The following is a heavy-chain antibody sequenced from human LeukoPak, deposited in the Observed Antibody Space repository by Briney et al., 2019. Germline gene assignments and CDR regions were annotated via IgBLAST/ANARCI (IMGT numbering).Heavy chain of an antibody. D-gene: IGHD2-2*01. Sequence: SETLSLTCSVSGCSFTSGHYWGWIRQPPGKGLEWIANIYHTGSAHYNPSLKSRVTISVDTSKNQFSLKLSSVTAADTAVYYCARYCTSTTCILRGFDYWGQGTLVTVSS. CDR2: IYHTGSA. J-gene: IGHJ4*02. CDR3: ARYCTSTTCILRGFDY. CDR1: GCSFTSGHY. V-gene: IGHV4-38-2*01.